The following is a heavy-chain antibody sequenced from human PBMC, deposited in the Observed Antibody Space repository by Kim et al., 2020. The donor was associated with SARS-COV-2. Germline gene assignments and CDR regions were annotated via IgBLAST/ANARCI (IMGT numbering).Heavy chain of an antibody. D-gene: IGHD6-6*01. CDR3: ASRAANIAARPFDY. Sequence: GGSLRLSCAASGFIFSSYEMNWVRQAPGKGLEWVSYISSSGSTIHDADSVKGRFTISRDNAKNSLYLQMNSLRADDPAVYYCASRAANIAARPFDYWGQGTMVTVSS. CDR1: GFIFSSYE. J-gene: IGHJ4*02. CDR2: ISSSGSTI. V-gene: IGHV3-48*03.